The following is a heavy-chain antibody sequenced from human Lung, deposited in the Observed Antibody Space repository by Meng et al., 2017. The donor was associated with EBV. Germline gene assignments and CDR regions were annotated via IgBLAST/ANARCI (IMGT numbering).Heavy chain of an antibody. CDR1: AGSFSNYY. J-gene: IGHJ4*02. CDR2: VTNTRNT. D-gene: IGHD1-26*01. Sequence: VHLPQWGEGLLKPSGHPSLTSAVDAGSFSNYYWTWIRQHPGKGLEWIGEVTNTRNTNYNPSLKSRVTISIDTSKKQFSLTVPSVTAADTAMYYCASSHSGKVGASRLDYWGQGALVTVSS. CDR3: ASSHSGKVGASRLDY. V-gene: IGHV4-34*01.